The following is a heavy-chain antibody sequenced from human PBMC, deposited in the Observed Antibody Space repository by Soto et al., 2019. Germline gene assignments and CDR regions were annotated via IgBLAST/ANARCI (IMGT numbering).Heavy chain of an antibody. D-gene: IGHD2-8*02. V-gene: IGHV1-18*01. CDR2: ISTFDGDT. J-gene: IGHJ4*02. CDR3: ARLPSPQLKKGGVVAAVIDC. Sequence: QAQLVQSGAEVKKPGASVKVSCKTSGYTFFNYDIGWVRQAPGQGLEWMGWISTFDGDTIYAKNLHDRVTMTTDTSTRTAYMELRGLRSDDTAVYYCARLPSPQLKKGGVVAAVIDCWGQGTLVTVSS. CDR1: GYTFFNYD.